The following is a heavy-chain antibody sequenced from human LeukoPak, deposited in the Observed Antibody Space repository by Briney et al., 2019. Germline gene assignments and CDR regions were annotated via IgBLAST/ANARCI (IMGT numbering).Heavy chain of an antibody. CDR3: ARTGGTDYGGNLDY. D-gene: IGHD4-23*01. CDR1: GFTFSNFA. J-gene: IGHJ4*02. V-gene: IGHV3-30*04. CDR2: ISYDGDDK. Sequence: PGGSLRLSCAASGFTFSNFAMHWVRQAPGKGLEWVAEISYDGDDKYYADSVKGRFTISRDNSKNTPYLQMNSLRIEDTAVYHCARTGGTDYGGNLDYWGQGTLVTVSS.